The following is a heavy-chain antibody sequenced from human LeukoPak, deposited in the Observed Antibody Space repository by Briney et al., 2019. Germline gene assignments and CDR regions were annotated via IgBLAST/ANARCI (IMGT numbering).Heavy chain of an antibody. CDR1: GYTFPSYD. V-gene: IGHV1-8*01. CDR2: MNPNSGNT. D-gene: IGHD2-2*01. CDR3: ARERYCSSTSCSGTLGMDV. Sequence: ASVKVSCKASGYTFPSYDINWVRQATGQGLEWMGWMNPNSGNTGYAQKFQGRVTMTRNTSISTAYMELSSLRSEDTAVYYCARERYCSSTSCSGTLGMDVWGQGTTVTVSS. J-gene: IGHJ6*02.